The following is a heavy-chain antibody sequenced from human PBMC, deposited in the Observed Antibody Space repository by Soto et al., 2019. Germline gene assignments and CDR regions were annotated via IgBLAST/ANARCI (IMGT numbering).Heavy chain of an antibody. D-gene: IGHD2-8*01. CDR2: INHSGST. J-gene: IGHJ4*02. Sequence: LSLTCAVYGGSFSGYYWSWIRQPPGKGLEWIGEINHSGSTNYNPSLKSRVTISVDTSKNQFSLKLSSVTAADTAVYYCARARLHCTNGVCSYYFDYWGQGTLVTVSS. CDR1: GGSFSGYY. CDR3: ARARLHCTNGVCSYYFDY. V-gene: IGHV4-34*01.